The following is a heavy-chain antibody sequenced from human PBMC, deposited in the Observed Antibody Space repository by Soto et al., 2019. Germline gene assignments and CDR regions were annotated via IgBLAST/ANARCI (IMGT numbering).Heavy chain of an antibody. CDR2: MDPSDSQT. D-gene: IGHD3-22*01. CDR3: ARQIYDSDTGPNFQYYFDS. CDR1: GYSFAGYW. V-gene: IGHV5-10-1*01. Sequence: PGESLKISCKGSGYSFAGYWITWVRQKPGKDLEWMGRMDPSDSQTYYSPSFRGHVTISVTKSITTVFLQWSSLRASDTAMYYCARQIYDSDTGPNFQYYFDSWGQGTPVTVSS. J-gene: IGHJ4*02.